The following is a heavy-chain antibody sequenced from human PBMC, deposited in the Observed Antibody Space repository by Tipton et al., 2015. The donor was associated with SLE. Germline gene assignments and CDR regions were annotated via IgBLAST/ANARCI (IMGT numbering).Heavy chain of an antibody. V-gene: IGHV3-33*01. CDR1: GFIFRSYG. CDR2: IRYDGSIK. D-gene: IGHD3-10*01. J-gene: IGHJ4*02. Sequence: SGFIFRSYGMHWVRQAPGKGLEWVTFIRYDGSIKYYADSVKGRFTISRDNSKNTLYLQMNSLRAEDTAVYYCARIHYYGSGSRDYWGQGTLVTVSS. CDR3: ARIHYYGSGSRDY.